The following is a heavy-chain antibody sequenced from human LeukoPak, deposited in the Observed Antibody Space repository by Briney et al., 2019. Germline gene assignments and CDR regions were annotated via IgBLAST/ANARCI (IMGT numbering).Heavy chain of an antibody. V-gene: IGHV3-23*01. D-gene: IGHD6-19*01. CDR2: INLNGDTK. CDR3: AQGYSSGWFPN. Sequence: GGSLRLSCAVSGFSVSSYGMSWVRQAPAEGLEWISAINLNGDTKYYADSVKGRFTISRDHSENTLYLHMNSLRTEDTAVYYCAQGYSSGWFPNWGQGSLVSVSS. J-gene: IGHJ4*02. CDR1: GFSVSSYG.